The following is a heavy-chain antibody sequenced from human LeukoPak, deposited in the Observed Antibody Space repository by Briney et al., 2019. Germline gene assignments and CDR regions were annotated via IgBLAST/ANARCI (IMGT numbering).Heavy chain of an antibody. V-gene: IGHV1-69*13. Sequence: GASVKVSCKASGGTFSSYAISWVRQAPGQGLEWMGGIIPIFGTANYAQKFQGRVTITADESTSTAYMELSSPRSEDTAVYYCASSHFRRYYYGMDVWGQGTTVTVSS. J-gene: IGHJ6*02. CDR1: GGTFSSYA. CDR2: IIPIFGTA. CDR3: ASSHFRRYYYGMDV.